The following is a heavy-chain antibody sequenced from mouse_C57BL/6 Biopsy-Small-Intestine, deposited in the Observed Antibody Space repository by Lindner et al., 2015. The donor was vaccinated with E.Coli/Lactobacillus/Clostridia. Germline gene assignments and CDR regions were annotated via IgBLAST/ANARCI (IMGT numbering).Heavy chain of an antibody. V-gene: IGHV1-82*01. D-gene: IGHD2-14*01. CDR1: GYAFSSSW. CDR2: IYPGDGDT. Sequence: VQLQESGPELVKPGASVKISCKASGYAFSSSWMNWVKQRPGKGLEWIGRIYPGDGDTNYNGKFKGKATLTADKSSSTAYMQLSSLTSEDSAVYFCAIYYRVPAMDYWGQGTSVTVSS. CDR3: AIYYRVPAMDY. J-gene: IGHJ4*01.